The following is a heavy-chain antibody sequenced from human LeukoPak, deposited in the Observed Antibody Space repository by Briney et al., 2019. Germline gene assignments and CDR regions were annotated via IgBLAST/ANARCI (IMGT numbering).Heavy chain of an antibody. CDR2: ISAYNGNT. Sequence: ASVEVSCKASGYTFTSYGISWVRQAPGQGLEWMGWISAYNGNTNYAQKLQGRVTMTTDTPTSTAYMELRSLRSDDTAVYYCARVFGGYYDSSGYRWFDPWGQGTLVTVSS. J-gene: IGHJ5*02. D-gene: IGHD3-22*01. CDR3: ARVFGGYYDSSGYRWFDP. CDR1: GYTFTSYG. V-gene: IGHV1-18*01.